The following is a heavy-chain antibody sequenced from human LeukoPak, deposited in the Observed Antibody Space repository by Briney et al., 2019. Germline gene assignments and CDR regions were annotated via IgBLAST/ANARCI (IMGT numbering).Heavy chain of an antibody. Sequence: ASVKVSCKASGDTFNSYAINWVRQAPGKGLEWMGGIIPIFGTASYAQELQGRVTITADKSTSTAYMELSSLRSEDTAVYFCARTRSKQQLDDAFDLWGRGTMVIVSS. CDR3: ARTRSKQQLDDAFDL. V-gene: IGHV1-69*06. CDR1: GDTFNSYA. CDR2: IIPIFGTA. J-gene: IGHJ3*01. D-gene: IGHD6-13*01.